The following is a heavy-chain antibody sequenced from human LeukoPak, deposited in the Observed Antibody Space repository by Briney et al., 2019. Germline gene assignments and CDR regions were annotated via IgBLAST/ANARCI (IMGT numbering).Heavy chain of an antibody. CDR1: GYSFTSYW. D-gene: IGHD6-13*01. V-gene: IGHV5-51*01. Sequence: GESLKISCKGSGYSFTSYWTGWVRQMPGKGLEWMGIIYPGDSDTRYSPSFQGQVTISADKSISTAYLQWSSLKASDTAMYYCARAIAGYSSSWYWDYFDYWGQGTLVTVSS. CDR3: ARAIAGYSSSWYWDYFDY. CDR2: IYPGDSDT. J-gene: IGHJ4*02.